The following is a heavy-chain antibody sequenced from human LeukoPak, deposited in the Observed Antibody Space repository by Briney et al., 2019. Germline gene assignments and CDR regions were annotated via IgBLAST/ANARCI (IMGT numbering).Heavy chain of an antibody. CDR1: GFTFSSYT. Sequence: GRSLRLSSAASGFTFSSYTMQWVRQARGKGLEWVAVISYDGSNKYYADPMKGRLTHSRDNSKTTLYLQMNSLRGEDTAVYNCARGLHYYYYGMDVWGQGTTVTVS. J-gene: IGHJ6*01. V-gene: IGHV3-30-3*01. CDR2: ISYDGSNK. CDR3: ARGLHYYYYGMDV. D-gene: IGHD3-10*01.